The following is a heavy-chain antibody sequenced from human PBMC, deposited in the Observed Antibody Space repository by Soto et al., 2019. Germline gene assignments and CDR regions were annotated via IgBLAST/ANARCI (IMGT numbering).Heavy chain of an antibody. CDR1: GFTFSSYA. CDR2: ISYDGSNK. CDR3: ARDKEHSSGWYEYAFDI. D-gene: IGHD6-19*01. J-gene: IGHJ3*02. Sequence: GGSLRLSCSASGFTFSSYAMHWVRQAPGKGLEWVAVISYDGSNKYYADSVKGRFTISRDNSKNTLYLQMNSLRAEDTAVYYCARDKEHSSGWYEYAFDIWGQGTMVTVSS. V-gene: IGHV3-30-3*01.